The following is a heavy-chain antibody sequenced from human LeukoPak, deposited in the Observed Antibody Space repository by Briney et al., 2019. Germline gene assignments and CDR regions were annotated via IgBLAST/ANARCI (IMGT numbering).Heavy chain of an antibody. Sequence: SGTLSLTCTVSGGSISSYYWSWIRQPPGKGLEWIGYIYYSGSTNYNPSLKSRVTISVDTSKNQFSLKLSSVTAADTAVYYCASSAYYYDSSGYFDYWGQGTLVTVSS. CDR1: GGSISSYY. CDR2: IYYSGST. V-gene: IGHV4-59*01. J-gene: IGHJ4*02. CDR3: ASSAYYYDSSGYFDY. D-gene: IGHD3-22*01.